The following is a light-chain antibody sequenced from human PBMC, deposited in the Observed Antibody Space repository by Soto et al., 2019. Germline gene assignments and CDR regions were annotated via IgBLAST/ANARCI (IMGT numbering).Light chain of an antibody. CDR2: LGS. Sequence: DIVTTQSPLSLPVTPGEPASISCRSSQSLLHSNGYNYLDWYLQKPGQSPQLLIYLGSNRASGVTDRFSGRGSGTDFTLKISRVEADDVGVYYCMQALKTQFTFGTGTKVNI. J-gene: IGKJ3*01. CDR3: MQALKTQFT. V-gene: IGKV2-28*01. CDR1: QSLLHSNGYNY.